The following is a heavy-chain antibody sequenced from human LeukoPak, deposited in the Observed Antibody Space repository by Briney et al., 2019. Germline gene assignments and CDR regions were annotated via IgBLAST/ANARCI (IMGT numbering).Heavy chain of an antibody. J-gene: IGHJ4*02. V-gene: IGHV4-34*01. Sequence: SKTLSLTCAVYGGSFSGYYWSWIRQPPGKGLEWIGEVNHSGSTNYNPSLKSRVTISVDTSKNQFSLKLSSVTAADTAVYYCAAAGRLSGYSSSWYDYWGQGTLVTVSS. CDR1: GGSFSGYY. CDR2: VNHSGST. D-gene: IGHD6-13*01. CDR3: AAAGRLSGYSSSWYDY.